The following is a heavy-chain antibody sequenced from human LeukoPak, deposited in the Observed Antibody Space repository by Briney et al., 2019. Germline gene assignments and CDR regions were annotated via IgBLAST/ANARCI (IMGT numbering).Heavy chain of an antibody. CDR3: AKDAIAAAYTSYYGMDV. V-gene: IGHV3-30*18. CDR1: GFTFSSYG. J-gene: IGHJ6*02. D-gene: IGHD6-13*01. Sequence: GGSLRLSCAASGFTFSSYGMHWVRQAPGKGLEWVAVIPYDGSNKYYADSVKGRFTISRDNSKNTLYLQMNSLRAEDTAVYYCAKDAIAAAYTSYYGMDVWGQGTTVTVSS. CDR2: IPYDGSNK.